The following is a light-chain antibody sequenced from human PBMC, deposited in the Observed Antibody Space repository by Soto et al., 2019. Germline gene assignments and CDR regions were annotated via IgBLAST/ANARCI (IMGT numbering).Light chain of an antibody. CDR2: EVT. J-gene: IGLJ1*01. Sequence: QAALTQPSSVSGSPGQSITISCTGTSSDVGRYNYVSWYQQHPGKAPKLMIYEVTNRPSGVSNRFSGSKSGNTASLTISGLQAEDEADYYCSSYTDSTSIEVYGTGTKVTVL. CDR3: SSYTDSTSIEV. CDR1: SSDVGRYNY. V-gene: IGLV2-14*01.